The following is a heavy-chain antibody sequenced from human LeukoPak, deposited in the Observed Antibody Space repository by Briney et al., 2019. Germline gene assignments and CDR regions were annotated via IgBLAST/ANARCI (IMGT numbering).Heavy chain of an antibody. V-gene: IGHV3-48*03. J-gene: IGHJ6*04. CDR1: GFTFSSYE. Sequence: GGSLRRSCAGSGFTFSSYEMNWVRQAPGKGLEWVSYISSSGSTIYYADSVKGRFTISRDNAKNSLYLQMNSLRAEDTAVYYCAELGITMIGGVWGKGPTVTISS. CDR3: AELGITMIGGV. CDR2: ISSSGSTI. D-gene: IGHD3-10*02.